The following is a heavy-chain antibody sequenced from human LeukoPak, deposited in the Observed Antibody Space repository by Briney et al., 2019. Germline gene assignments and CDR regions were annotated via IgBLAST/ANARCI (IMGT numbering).Heavy chain of an antibody. CDR1: GYTFTSYY. D-gene: IGHD6-13*01. Sequence: GASVKVSCKASGYTFTSYYMHWVRQAPGQGLEWMGRINPNSGGTNYAQKFQGRVTMTRDTSISTAYMELSRLRSDDTAVYYCARDLDSSSWSANDYWGQGTLVTVSS. V-gene: IGHV1-2*06. CDR2: INPNSGGT. J-gene: IGHJ4*02. CDR3: ARDLDSSSWSANDY.